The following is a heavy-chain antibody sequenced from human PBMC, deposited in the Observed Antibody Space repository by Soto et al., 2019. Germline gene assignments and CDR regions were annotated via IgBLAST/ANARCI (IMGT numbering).Heavy chain of an antibody. CDR1: GFTFNSFA. Sequence: EVQLLESGGGLVQPGGSLRLSYAASGFTFNSFAMGWVRQAPGKGLQWVSAISGGAESTYYADSVRGRFTISRDSSKNTLYLQMNSLRAEDTAMYYCAKDRGSTFIVALVGHFDSWGQGTLVTVSS. CDR3: AKDRGSTFIVALVGHFDS. CDR2: ISGGAEST. J-gene: IGHJ4*02. V-gene: IGHV3-23*01. D-gene: IGHD5-12*01.